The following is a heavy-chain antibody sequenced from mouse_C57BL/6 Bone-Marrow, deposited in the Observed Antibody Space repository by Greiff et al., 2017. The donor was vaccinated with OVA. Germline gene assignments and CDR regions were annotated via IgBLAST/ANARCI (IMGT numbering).Heavy chain of an antibody. V-gene: IGHV3-6*01. CDR2: ISYDGSN. J-gene: IGHJ3*01. D-gene: IGHD3-2*02. CDR3: ARGAYDSSGYSFAY. CDR1: GYSITSGYY. Sequence: EVKLVESGPGLVKPSQSLSLTCSVTGYSITSGYYWNWIRQFPGNKLEWMGYISYDGSNNYNPSLKNRISITRDTSKNQFFLKLNSVTTEDTATYYCARGAYDSSGYSFAYWGQGTLVTVSA.